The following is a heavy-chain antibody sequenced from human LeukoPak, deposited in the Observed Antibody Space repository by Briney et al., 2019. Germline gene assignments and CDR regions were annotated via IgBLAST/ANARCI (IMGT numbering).Heavy chain of an antibody. CDR3: ASMVVRGAPVGDY. V-gene: IGHV4-34*01. CDR1: GVSFSGYY. J-gene: IGHJ4*02. CDR2: INHSGST. D-gene: IGHD3-10*01. Sequence: PSETLSLTCAVYGVSFSGYYWSWIRQPPGKGLEWIGEINHSGSTNYNPSLKSRVTISVDTSKNQFSLKLSSVTAADTAVYYCASMVVRGAPVGDYWGQGTLVTVSS.